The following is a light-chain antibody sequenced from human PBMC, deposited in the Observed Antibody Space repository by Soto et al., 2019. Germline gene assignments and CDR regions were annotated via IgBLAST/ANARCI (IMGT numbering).Light chain of an antibody. Sequence: EIVMTQSPATLSVSPGERATLSCRASQSVNSYLAWYQQRPGQAPRLLIYGASTRATGVPARFSGSGSGTXXXLXXGSLQSEDFAVYYCQQCNDWPLITFGQGTRLEAK. V-gene: IGKV3-15*01. CDR2: GAS. CDR1: QSVNSY. CDR3: QQCNDWPLIT. J-gene: IGKJ5*01.